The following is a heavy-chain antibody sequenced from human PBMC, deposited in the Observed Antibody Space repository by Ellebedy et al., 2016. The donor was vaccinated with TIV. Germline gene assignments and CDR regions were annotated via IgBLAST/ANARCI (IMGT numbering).Heavy chain of an antibody. CDR2: ISTSSSFI. V-gene: IGHV3-21*01. CDR3: ARGGHYGGNTPFDY. CDR1: GFTFSSYN. D-gene: IGHD4-23*01. J-gene: IGHJ4*02. Sequence: GESLKISCAASGFTFSSYNMNWVRQAPGKGLEWVSSISTSSSFIYYADSVTGRFTISRDNAKNSLYLQMNRLRAEDTAVYYCARGGHYGGNTPFDYWGQGTLVTVSS.